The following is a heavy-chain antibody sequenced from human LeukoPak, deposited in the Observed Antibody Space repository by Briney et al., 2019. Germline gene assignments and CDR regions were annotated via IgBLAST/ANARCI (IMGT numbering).Heavy chain of an antibody. V-gene: IGHV4-59*08. CDR1: GDSINGHY. CDR2: IHYKGST. J-gene: IGHJ4*02. Sequence: SEPLSLTCTISGDSINGHYWSWIRQPPGKRLEWIGDIHYKGSTNYNLSLKSRVTISIDTSKNHLSLNLTSVLAADTAIYYCARRDTGWNYCDYWGQGILVTVSS. CDR3: ARRDTGWNYCDY. D-gene: IGHD6-19*01.